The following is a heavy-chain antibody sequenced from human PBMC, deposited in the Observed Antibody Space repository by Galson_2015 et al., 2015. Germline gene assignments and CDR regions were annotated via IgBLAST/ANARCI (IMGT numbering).Heavy chain of an antibody. CDR3: ARGLKDYCTGGNCPLSYNWFDP. CDR1: GASLTGRDW. CDR2: IYESGNT. D-gene: IGHD2-8*02. J-gene: IGHJ5*01. Sequence: SETLSLTCTVSGASLTGRDWWTWVRQSPGKRLEWIGEIYESGNTNYNPSLKSRVNLSLDKSRNQFSLDLTSVTAADTAVYFCARGLKDYCTGGNCPLSYNWFDPWGQGILVTVSS. V-gene: IGHV4-4*02.